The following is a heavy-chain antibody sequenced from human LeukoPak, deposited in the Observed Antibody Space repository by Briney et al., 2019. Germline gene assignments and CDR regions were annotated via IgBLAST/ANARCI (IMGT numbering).Heavy chain of an antibody. CDR1: GSTFGTYG. V-gene: IGHV3-23*01. CDR3: AKDSGGTYFYYYFYMDV. J-gene: IGHJ6*03. D-gene: IGHD1-26*01. Sequence: PGGSLRLFCAASGSTFGTYGMSWVRQAPGKGLEWVSAISSSGATMYYADSVKGRFTISRDNSKNTLYLQINSLRAEDTAVYYCAKDSGGTYFYYYFYMDVWGKGTTVTVSS. CDR2: ISSSGATM.